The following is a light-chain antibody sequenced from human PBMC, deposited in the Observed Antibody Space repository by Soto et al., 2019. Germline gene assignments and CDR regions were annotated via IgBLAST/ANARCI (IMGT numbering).Light chain of an antibody. CDR1: QSISSY. CDR2: GAS. CDR3: QQSYSTCGYT. J-gene: IGKJ2*01. V-gene: IGKV1-39*01. Sequence: DIQMTQSPSSLSASVGDRVTITCRASQSISSYLNWYQQKPGKAPKLLIYGASSLHSGVPSRFSGSGSGTDFTLTISTLQPEDFATYYCQQSYSTCGYTFGQGTKLEIK.